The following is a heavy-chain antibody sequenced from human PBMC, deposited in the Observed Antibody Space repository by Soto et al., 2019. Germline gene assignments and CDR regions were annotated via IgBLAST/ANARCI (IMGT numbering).Heavy chain of an antibody. J-gene: IGHJ5*02. D-gene: IGHD1-26*01. Sequence: GGSLRLSCAASGFIFENFGMSWVRQAPGKGLQWISSISGSGFNKYYADSVKGRFTISRDNSKRTVYLELNNLSAEDTAVYYCAKNQGVELVPLATVDWFDPWGQGSVVTVSS. CDR1: GFIFENFG. CDR3: AKNQGVELVPLATVDWFDP. CDR2: ISGSGFNK. V-gene: IGHV3-23*01.